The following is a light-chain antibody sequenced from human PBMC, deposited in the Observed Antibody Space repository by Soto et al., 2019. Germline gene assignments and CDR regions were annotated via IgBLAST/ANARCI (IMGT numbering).Light chain of an antibody. Sequence: QSALIQPASVSGSRGQSITISCTGASSDVGGYNYVSWYQQFPGRAPKVMIYEVTNRPSGVSNRFSGSKSGNTASLTISGLQAEDEADYYCGLFTSSATWVFGGGTKLTVL. CDR3: GLFTSSATWV. V-gene: IGLV2-14*01. J-gene: IGLJ3*02. CDR2: EVT. CDR1: SSDVGGYNY.